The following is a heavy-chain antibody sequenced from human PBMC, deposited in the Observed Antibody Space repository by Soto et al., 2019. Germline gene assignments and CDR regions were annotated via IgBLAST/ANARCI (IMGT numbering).Heavy chain of an antibody. CDR2: IYYSGST. Sequence: SETLSLTCTVSGGSISSYYWSWIRQPPGKGLEWIGYIYYSGSTNYNPSLKSRVTISVDTSKNQFSLKLSSVTAADTAVYYCATGQEWELPSFDYWGQGTLVTVSS. CDR1: GGSISSYY. V-gene: IGHV4-59*01. D-gene: IGHD1-26*01. CDR3: ATGQEWELPSFDY. J-gene: IGHJ4*02.